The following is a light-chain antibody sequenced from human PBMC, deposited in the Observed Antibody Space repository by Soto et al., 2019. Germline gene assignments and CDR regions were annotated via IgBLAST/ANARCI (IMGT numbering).Light chain of an antibody. Sequence: QSALTQPPSVSAAPGQKVTISCSGSSSNIGGSSMSWYQQLPGTAPKLLIYDDDKRPSGIPDRFSGSKSGTSATLGITGFQTGDEADYYCGSWDSSLSAYVFATGTKVTVL. CDR3: GSWDSSLSAYV. CDR2: DDD. V-gene: IGLV1-51*01. CDR1: SSNIGGSS. J-gene: IGLJ1*01.